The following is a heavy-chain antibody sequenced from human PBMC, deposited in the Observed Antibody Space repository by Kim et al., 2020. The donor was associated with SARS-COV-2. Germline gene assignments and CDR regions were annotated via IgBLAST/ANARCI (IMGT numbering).Heavy chain of an antibody. CDR1: GYTFTSYY. Sequence: ASVKVSCKASGYTFTSYYMHWVRQAPGQGLEWMGIINPSGGSTSYAQKFQGRVTMTRDTSTSTVYMELSSLRSEDTAVYYCARLSIAARPIGSGVDPWGQGTLVTVSS. V-gene: IGHV1-46*01. D-gene: IGHD6-6*01. CDR2: INPSGGST. J-gene: IGHJ5*02. CDR3: ARLSIAARPIGSGVDP.